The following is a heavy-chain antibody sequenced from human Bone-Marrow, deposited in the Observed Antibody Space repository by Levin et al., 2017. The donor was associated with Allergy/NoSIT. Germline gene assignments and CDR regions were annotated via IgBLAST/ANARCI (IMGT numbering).Heavy chain of an antibody. Sequence: LSLTCAASGFTFRRYSMNWVRPAPGRGLEWVSYISRSSSTISYADSVKGRFTISRDNAKNSLYLQMNSLRDEDTAVYYCARPDCSGTSCYYFFDSWGQGTLVTVSS. J-gene: IGHJ4*02. V-gene: IGHV3-48*02. CDR3: ARPDCSGTSCYYFFDS. CDR1: GFTFRRYS. D-gene: IGHD2-2*01. CDR2: ISRSSSTI.